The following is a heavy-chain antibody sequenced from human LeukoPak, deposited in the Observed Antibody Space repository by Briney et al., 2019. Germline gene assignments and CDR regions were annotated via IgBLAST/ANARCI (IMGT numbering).Heavy chain of an antibody. CDR2: INSDGSST. Sequence: GGSLRLSCAASGFTFKLYWMHWVRQAPGKGLVWVSRINSDGSSTSYADSVKGRFTISRDNAKNTLYLQMNSLRAEDTAVYYCATGSGHAFDIWGQGTMVTVSS. J-gene: IGHJ3*02. V-gene: IGHV3-74*01. CDR3: ATGSGHAFDI. D-gene: IGHD2-15*01. CDR1: GFTFKLYW.